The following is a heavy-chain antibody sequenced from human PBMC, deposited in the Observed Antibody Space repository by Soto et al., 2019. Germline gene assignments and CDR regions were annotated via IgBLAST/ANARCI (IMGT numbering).Heavy chain of an antibody. CDR3: AKRDLYGSGSYSYFDY. J-gene: IGHJ4*02. Sequence: GESLKISCAASGFTFSSYAMSWVRQAPGKGLEWVSAISGSGGSTYYADSVKGRFTISRDNSKNTLYLQMNSLRAEDTAVYYCAKRDLYGSGSYSYFDYWGQGTLVTVSS. CDR1: GFTFSSYA. D-gene: IGHD3-10*01. V-gene: IGHV3-23*01. CDR2: ISGSGGST.